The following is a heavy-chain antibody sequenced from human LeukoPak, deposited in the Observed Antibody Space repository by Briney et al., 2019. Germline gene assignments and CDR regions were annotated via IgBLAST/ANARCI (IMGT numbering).Heavy chain of an antibody. V-gene: IGHV3-74*03. CDR3: TRSGYSNGYDY. CDR2: ITPDGNAA. Sequence: GGSLRLSCVASGFTFSGHWMHWVRQVPGKGLMAVSRITPDGNAAASADSVKGRFTISRDNAKNTLYLEMNSLTAEETALYHCTRSGYSNGYDYGGEGTLVTVSS. D-gene: IGHD2-15*01. J-gene: IGHJ4*02. CDR1: GFTFSGHW.